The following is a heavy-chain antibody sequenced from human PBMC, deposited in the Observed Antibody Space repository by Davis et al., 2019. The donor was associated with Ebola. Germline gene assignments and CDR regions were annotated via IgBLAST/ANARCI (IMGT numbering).Heavy chain of an antibody. J-gene: IGHJ6*02. CDR1: GYTFTSYG. Sequence: ASVKVSCKASGYTFTSYGISWVRQAPGQGLEWMGWISAYNGNTNYAQKLQGRVTITADESTSTAYMELSSLRSEDTAVYYCARVVTIFGVVIDYGMDVWGQGTTVTVSS. V-gene: IGHV1-18*01. CDR2: ISAYNGNT. D-gene: IGHD3-3*01. CDR3: ARVVTIFGVVIDYGMDV.